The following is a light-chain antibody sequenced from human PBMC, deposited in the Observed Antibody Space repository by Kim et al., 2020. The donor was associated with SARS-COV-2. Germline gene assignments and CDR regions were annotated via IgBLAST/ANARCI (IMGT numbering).Light chain of an antibody. CDR2: DVS. J-gene: IGLJ3*02. Sequence: GQSITSSCTGTSSDVGGYNYVSWYQHHPGKAPKLMIYDVSNRPSGVSNRFSGSKSGNTASLTISGLQAEDEADYYCSSYTSSSTRVFGGGTQLTVL. V-gene: IGLV2-14*03. CDR1: SSDVGGYNY. CDR3: SSYTSSSTRV.